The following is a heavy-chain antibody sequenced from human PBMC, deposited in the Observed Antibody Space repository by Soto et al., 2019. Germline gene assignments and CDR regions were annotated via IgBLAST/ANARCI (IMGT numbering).Heavy chain of an antibody. D-gene: IGHD3-22*01. V-gene: IGHV5-51*01. CDR1: GYSFTSYW. CDR3: ARQTINYYDSSGYFVY. Sequence: GESLKISCKGSGYSFTSYWIGWVRQMPGKGLEWMGIIYPGDSDTRYSPSFQGQVTISADKSISTAYLQWSSLKASDTAMYYCARQTINYYDSSGYFVYWGQGTLVTVSS. J-gene: IGHJ4*02. CDR2: IYPGDSDT.